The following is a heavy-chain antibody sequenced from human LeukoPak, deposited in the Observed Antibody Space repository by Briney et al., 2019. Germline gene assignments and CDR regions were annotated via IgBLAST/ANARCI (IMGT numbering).Heavy chain of an antibody. CDR3: ARDLCNWNDVEVGDNPFDY. J-gene: IGHJ4*02. V-gene: IGHV1-69*04. D-gene: IGHD1-20*01. CDR2: IIPILGIA. CDR1: GGTFSSYA. Sequence: GASVKVSCKASGGTFSSYAVSWVRQAPGQGLEWMGRIIPILGIANYAQKFQGRVTITADKSTSTAYMELSSLRSEDTAVYYCARDLCNWNDVEVGDNPFDYWGQGTLVTVSS.